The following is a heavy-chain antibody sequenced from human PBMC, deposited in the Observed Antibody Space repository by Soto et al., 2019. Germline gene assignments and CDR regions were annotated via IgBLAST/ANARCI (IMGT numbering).Heavy chain of an antibody. J-gene: IGHJ4*02. Sequence: PGGSLRLSCAASGFSFGSYALSWVRQAPGKGLEWVSTISGSGGKTFYADSVKGRFSISRDTSQSTLHLQMNSLRADDTAMYYCARWSYLDYWGQGTRVTVSS. D-gene: IGHD3-3*01. CDR3: ARWSYLDY. CDR2: ISGSGGKT. V-gene: IGHV3-23*01. CDR1: GFSFGSYA.